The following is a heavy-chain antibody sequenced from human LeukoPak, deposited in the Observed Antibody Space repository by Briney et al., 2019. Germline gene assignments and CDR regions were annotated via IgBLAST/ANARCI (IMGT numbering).Heavy chain of an antibody. Sequence: SGGSLRLSCGASGFTFSSYGMHWVRQAPGKGLEWVADISYDGSNKYYADSVKGRFTISRDNSKNTLYLQMSSLRAEDTAVYYCASSRMQLEDAFDIWGQGTMVTVSS. J-gene: IGHJ3*02. CDR1: GFTFSSYG. V-gene: IGHV3-30*03. CDR3: ASSRMQLEDAFDI. CDR2: ISYDGSNK. D-gene: IGHD6-13*01.